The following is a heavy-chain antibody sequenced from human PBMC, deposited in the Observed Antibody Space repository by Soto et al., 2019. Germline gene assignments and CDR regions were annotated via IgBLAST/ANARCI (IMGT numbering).Heavy chain of an antibody. CDR2: INAGGSNT. J-gene: IGHJ4*02. D-gene: IGHD6-19*01. V-gene: IGHV3-23*01. CDR3: ARVPSSGLLYFFDY. CDR1: GFTFSSYA. Sequence: PVGSLRLSCAASGFTFSSYAVTWVRQAPGKGLDWVSTINAGGSNTYYADSVKGRFTISRDNAKNTLYLQMNSLRADDTAMYYCARVPSSGLLYFFDYWGMGTLVTVSS.